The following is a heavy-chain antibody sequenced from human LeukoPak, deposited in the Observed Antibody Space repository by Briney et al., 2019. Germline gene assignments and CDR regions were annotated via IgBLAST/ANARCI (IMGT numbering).Heavy chain of an antibody. V-gene: IGHV4-59*01. CDR3: ARDRYSSSYENYYFEY. Sequence: SETLSLTCTVSGASINSFYWSWIRQPPGKGLEWIGYIYYSGAINYNPSLKSRVTISVDRSKNQFSLRLSSVTAADTAVYYCARDRYSSSYENYYFEYRGQGTLVTVSS. CDR1: GASINSFY. D-gene: IGHD6-6*01. J-gene: IGHJ4*02. CDR2: IYYSGAI.